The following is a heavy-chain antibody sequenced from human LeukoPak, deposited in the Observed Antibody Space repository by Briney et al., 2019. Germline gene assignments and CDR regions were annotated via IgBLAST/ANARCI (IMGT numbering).Heavy chain of an antibody. V-gene: IGHV3-48*01. CDR2: ISSSSSTI. CDR3: ARVDYYYDSSGWNWFDP. J-gene: IGHJ5*02. Sequence: GGSLRLSCAASGFTFSSYSMNWVRQAPGKGLEWVSYISSSSSTIYYADSAKGRFTISRDNAKNSLYLQMNSLRAEDTAVYYCARVDYYYDSSGWNWFDPWGQGTLVTVSS. CDR1: GFTFSSYS. D-gene: IGHD3-22*01.